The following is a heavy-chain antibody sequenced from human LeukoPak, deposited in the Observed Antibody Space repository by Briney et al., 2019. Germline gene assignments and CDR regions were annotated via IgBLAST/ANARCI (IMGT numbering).Heavy chain of an antibody. CDR3: ARDSGLSGSYTPGGGYYFDY. Sequence: SVKVSCKASGGTFSSYAISWVRQAPGQGPEWMGGIIPIFGTANYAQKFQGRVTITADESTSTAYMELSSLRSEDTAVYYCARDSGLSGSYTPGGGYYFDYWGQGTLVTVSS. D-gene: IGHD1-26*01. J-gene: IGHJ4*02. CDR1: GGTFSSYA. V-gene: IGHV1-69*13. CDR2: IIPIFGTA.